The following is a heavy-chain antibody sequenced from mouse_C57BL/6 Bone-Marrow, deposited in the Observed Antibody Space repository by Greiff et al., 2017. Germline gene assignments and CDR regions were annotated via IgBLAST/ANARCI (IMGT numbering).Heavy chain of an antibody. CDR3: TVGSSYVGYFDV. D-gene: IGHD1-1*01. CDR1: GFTFSNYW. Sequence: EVKLMESGGGLVQPGGSMKLSCVASGFTFSNYWMNWVRQSPEKGLEWVAQIRLKSDNYATHYAESVKGRFTISRDDSKSSVYLQMNNLRAEDTGIYYCTVGSSYVGYFDVWGTGTTVTVSS. J-gene: IGHJ1*03. V-gene: IGHV6-3*01. CDR2: IRLKSDNYAT.